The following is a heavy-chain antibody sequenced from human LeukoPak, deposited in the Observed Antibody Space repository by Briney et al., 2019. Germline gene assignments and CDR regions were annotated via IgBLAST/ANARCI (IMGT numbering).Heavy chain of an antibody. CDR1: DGSISGYY. CDR3: ARPMYSSGWFAFDY. D-gene: IGHD6-19*01. Sequence: SETLSLTCTVSDGSISGYYWSWIRQPPGKALEWIGYIHYSGSTNYNPSLKSRVTISVDTSKNQFSLKLSSVTAADTAVYYCARPMYSSGWFAFDYWGQGTLVTVSS. CDR2: IHYSGST. J-gene: IGHJ4*02. V-gene: IGHV4-59*08.